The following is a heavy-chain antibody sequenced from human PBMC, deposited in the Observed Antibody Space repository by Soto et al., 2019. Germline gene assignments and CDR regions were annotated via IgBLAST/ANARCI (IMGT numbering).Heavy chain of an antibody. V-gene: IGHV4-61*01. CDR1: GGSVSSGTFY. CDR3: ARALVTDYNSRDYHYYFAMDV. J-gene: IGHJ6*02. Sequence: PSETLSLTCTVSGGSVSSGTFYWTWIRQPPGKGLEWIGFFSYNGDTNYNPSLKGRVTISVDTSKNQFSLILASVTAADTAVYYCARALVTDYNSRDYHYYFAMDVWGQGTSVTVSS. D-gene: IGHD3-22*01. CDR2: FSYNGDT.